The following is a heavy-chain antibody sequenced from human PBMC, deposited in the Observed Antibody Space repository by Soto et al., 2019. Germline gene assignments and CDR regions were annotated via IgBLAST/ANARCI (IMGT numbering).Heavy chain of an antibody. CDR3: ARGPTYYYFWSGQNWFDP. Sequence: PSETLSLTCAVHGGRFSRYYWSWIRQPPGRVLEWIGEINHSGSTNYNPSLKSRVTISVDTSKNQFSLKLSSVTAADTAVYYCARGPTYYYFWSGQNWFDPWGQGTLVTVSS. D-gene: IGHD3-3*01. CDR1: GGRFSRYY. CDR2: INHSGST. V-gene: IGHV4-34*01. J-gene: IGHJ5*02.